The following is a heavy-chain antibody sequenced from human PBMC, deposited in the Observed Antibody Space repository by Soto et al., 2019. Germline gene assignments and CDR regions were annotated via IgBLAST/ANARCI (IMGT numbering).Heavy chain of an antibody. J-gene: IGHJ6*03. D-gene: IGHD6-13*01. CDR1: GGTFSSYT. Sequence: SVKVSCKASGGTFSSYTISWVRQAPGQGLEWMGRIIPILGIANYAQKFQGRVTITAGKSTSTAYMELSSLRSEDTAVYYCAISIAAAGMDNSYYYMDVWGKGTTVTVSS. V-gene: IGHV1-69*02. CDR3: AISIAAAGMDNSYYYMDV. CDR2: IIPILGIA.